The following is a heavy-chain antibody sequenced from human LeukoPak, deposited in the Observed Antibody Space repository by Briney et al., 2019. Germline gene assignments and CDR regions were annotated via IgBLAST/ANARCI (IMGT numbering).Heavy chain of an antibody. V-gene: IGHV3-33*01. Sequence: GGSLRLSCAASGFTFSSYGMHWVRQAPGKGLEWMAVIWYDGSNKYYADSVKGRFTISRDNSKNTLYLQMNSLRAEDTAVYYCARGKYQLLSYWFDSWGQGTLVTVSS. CDR2: IWYDGSNK. CDR1: GFTFSSYG. D-gene: IGHD2-2*01. J-gene: IGHJ5*01. CDR3: ARGKYQLLSYWFDS.